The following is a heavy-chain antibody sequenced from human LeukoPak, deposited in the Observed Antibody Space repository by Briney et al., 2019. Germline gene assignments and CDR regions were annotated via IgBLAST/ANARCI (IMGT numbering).Heavy chain of an antibody. Sequence: SVKVSCKASGGTFSSYAISWVRQAPGQGLEWMGRIIPIFGTANYAQKFQGRVTITPDESTSTAYMELSSLRSEETAVYYCARSPSYYDSSGYSVGWGQRTMVTVSS. D-gene: IGHD3-22*01. CDR1: GGTFSSYA. CDR2: IIPIFGTA. CDR3: ARSPSYYDSSGYSVG. J-gene: IGHJ4*02. V-gene: IGHV1-69*13.